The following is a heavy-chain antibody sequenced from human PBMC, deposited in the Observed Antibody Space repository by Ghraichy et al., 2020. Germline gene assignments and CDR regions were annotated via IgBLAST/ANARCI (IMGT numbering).Heavy chain of an antibody. V-gene: IGHV3-23*01. CDR2: VTGRSAGT. Sequence: SCAASGFTFSSYAMNWVRQAPGKGLEWVSSVTGRSAGTYYADSVKGRFTVSRDNSKNTVYLQLNSLRAEDTAVYYCAKRGYGEYGADYYFDYWGQGTLVTVSS. CDR3: AKRGYGEYGADYYFDY. J-gene: IGHJ4*02. CDR1: GFTFSSYA. D-gene: IGHD4-17*01.